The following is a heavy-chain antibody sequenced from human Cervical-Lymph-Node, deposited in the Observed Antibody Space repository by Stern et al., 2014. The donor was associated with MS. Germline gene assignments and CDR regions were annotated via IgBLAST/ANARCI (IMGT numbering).Heavy chain of an antibody. V-gene: IGHV3-9*01. CDR2: IRCNSVSI. CDR1: GFRFALYA. CDR3: AKEIRRADSSPDY. J-gene: IGHJ4*02. D-gene: IGHD3-22*01. Sequence: EVQLVESGGDLVQPGRSLRLSCAASGFRFALYAMHWVRQAPGKGLEWVAGIRCNSVSIAYAGSVKGRYTICRDTVRNALYLQMDRLRPEDTGLYYCAKEIRRADSSPDYWGRGALVPVSS.